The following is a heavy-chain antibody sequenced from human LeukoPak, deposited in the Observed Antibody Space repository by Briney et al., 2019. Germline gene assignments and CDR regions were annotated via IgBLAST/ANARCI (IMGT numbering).Heavy chain of an antibody. CDR1: GFIVGNSY. Sequence: GGSLRLSCAASGFIVGNSYMSWVRQAPGKGLEWISLIRTDDSTYYADSVKGRFTISRDNSKNTLFLQMNSLRAEETAPYYCAKSVAIYFYYGLDVWGQGTTVAVSS. D-gene: IGHD3-3*01. CDR2: IRTDDST. J-gene: IGHJ6*02. V-gene: IGHV3-53*01. CDR3: AKSVAIYFYYGLDV.